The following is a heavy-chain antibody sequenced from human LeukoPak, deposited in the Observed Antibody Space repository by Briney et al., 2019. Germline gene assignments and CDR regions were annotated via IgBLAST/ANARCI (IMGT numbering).Heavy chain of an antibody. J-gene: IGHJ5*02. Sequence: SETLFLTCTVSGGSISSYYWSWMRQPPGKGLEWIGYIYYSGSTKYNPSLKSRVTMSVDTSTNQFSLKLSSVTAADTAVYYCARRGYYDSSGYSGNWFDPWGQGTLVTVSS. CDR3: ARRGYYDSSGYSGNWFDP. CDR1: GGSISSYY. V-gene: IGHV4-59*08. D-gene: IGHD3-22*01. CDR2: IYYSGST.